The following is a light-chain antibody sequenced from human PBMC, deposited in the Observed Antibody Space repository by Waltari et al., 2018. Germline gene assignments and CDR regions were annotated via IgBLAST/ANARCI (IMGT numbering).Light chain of an antibody. Sequence: DIQMTQSPSSLSASVGDRVTITCQASQDINNFVSWYQQKPGKAPKLLIYGASNLEIGVPSRFSGGGSGTDFTCTISGLQPEDIATYYCQQYDDLPITFGPGTKVDMK. J-gene: IGKJ3*01. CDR1: QDINNF. V-gene: IGKV1-33*01. CDR2: GAS. CDR3: QQYDDLPIT.